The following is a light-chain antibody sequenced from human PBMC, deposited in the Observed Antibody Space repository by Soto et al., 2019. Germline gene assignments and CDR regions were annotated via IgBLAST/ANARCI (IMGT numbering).Light chain of an antibody. V-gene: IGKV1-39*01. J-gene: IGKJ4*01. CDR3: QQSYSTPLT. CDR2: AAS. CDR1: QSISSY. Sequence: DIQITQSPSSLSASVVHIVTITFMASQSISSYLNWYQQKPGKAPKLLIYAASSLQSGVPSRFSGSGSGTDFTLTISSLQPEDFATYYCQQSYSTPLTFGGGTKVDIK.